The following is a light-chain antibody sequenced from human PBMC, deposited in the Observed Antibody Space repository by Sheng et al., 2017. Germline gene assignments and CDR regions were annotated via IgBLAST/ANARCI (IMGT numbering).Light chain of an antibody. CDR3: QYYGSSPVT. Sequence: EIVMTQSPATLSVSPGERATLSCRASQSVRSNLAWYQQKPGQPPRLLIYDASTRATGIPARFSGSGSGTEFTLTISSLQSEDFAVYYCQYYGSSPVTFGGGTRVEV. J-gene: IGKJ4*01. CDR1: QSVRSN. V-gene: IGKV3-15*01. CDR2: DAS.